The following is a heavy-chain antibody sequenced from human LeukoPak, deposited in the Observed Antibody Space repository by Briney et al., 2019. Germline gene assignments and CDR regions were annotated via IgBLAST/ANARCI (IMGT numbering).Heavy chain of an antibody. CDR2: ISAYNGNT. Sequence: ASVKVSCKASGYTFTSYGISWVRQAPGQGLEWMGWISAYNGNTNYAQKLQGRVTMTTDTSTSTAYMELRSLRSDDTAVYYCARDRGGGLSLVRYYYMDVWGKGTTVTVSS. D-gene: IGHD3-22*01. CDR1: GYTFTSYG. J-gene: IGHJ6*03. CDR3: ARDRGGGLSLVRYYYMDV. V-gene: IGHV1-18*01.